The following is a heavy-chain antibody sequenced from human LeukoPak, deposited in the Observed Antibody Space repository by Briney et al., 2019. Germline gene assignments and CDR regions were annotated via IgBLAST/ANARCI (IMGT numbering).Heavy chain of an antibody. Sequence: ASVKVSCKASGYTFTCYYMHWVRQVPGQGLEWMGRINPSSGGTNYAQKFQGRVTMTRDTSISTAYMELSRLRSDDTAVYYCARVSPKGYYDSSGYYTYWGQGTVVTVSS. CDR2: INPSSGGT. D-gene: IGHD3-22*01. CDR1: GYTFTCYY. V-gene: IGHV1-2*06. CDR3: ARVSPKGYYDSSGYYTY. J-gene: IGHJ4*02.